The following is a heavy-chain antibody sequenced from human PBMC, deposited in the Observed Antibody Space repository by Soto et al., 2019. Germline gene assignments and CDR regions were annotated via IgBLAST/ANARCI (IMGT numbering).Heavy chain of an antibody. CDR2: ISSSDSI. CDR1: GFTFSDYY. D-gene: IGHD3-22*01. Sequence: PGGSLRLSCAASGFTFSDYYMSWIRPAPGKGLEWVSYISSSDSIYYADSVKGRFTISRDNAKNSVYLQMNSLRAEDTAVYYCARDLGYYDSSGYFDYWGQGTLVTVSS. J-gene: IGHJ4*02. CDR3: ARDLGYYDSSGYFDY. V-gene: IGHV3-11*01.